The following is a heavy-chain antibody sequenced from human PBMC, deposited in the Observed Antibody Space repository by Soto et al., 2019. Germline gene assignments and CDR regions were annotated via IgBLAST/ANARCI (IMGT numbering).Heavy chain of an antibody. V-gene: IGHV5-51*01. Sequence: GESLKISCKGSGYSFTSYWIGWMRQMPGKGLEWMGIIYPGDSDTRYSPSFQGQVTISADKSISTAYLQWSSLKASDTAMYYCARFGFGVPDYYYGMDVWGQGTTVTVSS. CDR2: IYPGDSDT. D-gene: IGHD3-3*01. CDR3: ARFGFGVPDYYYGMDV. CDR1: GYSFTSYW. J-gene: IGHJ6*02.